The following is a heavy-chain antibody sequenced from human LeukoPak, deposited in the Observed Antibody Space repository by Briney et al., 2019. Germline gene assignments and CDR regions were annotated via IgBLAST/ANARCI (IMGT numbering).Heavy chain of an antibody. CDR2: TNNDGRST. V-gene: IGHV3-74*01. CDR3: ARGGSSSWYIGLDY. CDR1: GFTFSSYW. D-gene: IGHD6-13*01. Sequence: GGSLRLSCAASGFTFSSYWMHWVRQAAGKELVWVSRTNNDGRSTSYADSVKGRLTISRDNAKNTLYLQMNSLRAEDTAVYYCARGGSSSWYIGLDYWGQGTLVTVSS. J-gene: IGHJ4*02.